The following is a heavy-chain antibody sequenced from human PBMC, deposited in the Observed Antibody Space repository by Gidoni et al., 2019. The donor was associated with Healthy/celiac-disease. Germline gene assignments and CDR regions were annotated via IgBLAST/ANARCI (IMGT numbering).Heavy chain of an antibody. V-gene: IGHV3-21*01. CDR1: GFTFSSYS. D-gene: IGHD6-19*01. Sequence: EVQLVESGGGLVKPGGSLRLSCAASGFTFSSYSMNWVRQAPGKGLEWVSSISSSSSYIYYADSVKGRFTISRDNAKNSLYLKMNSLRAEETVVYYCARQYSSGWYWFDPWGQGTLVTVSS. CDR3: ARQYSSGWYWFDP. CDR2: ISSSSSYI. J-gene: IGHJ5*02.